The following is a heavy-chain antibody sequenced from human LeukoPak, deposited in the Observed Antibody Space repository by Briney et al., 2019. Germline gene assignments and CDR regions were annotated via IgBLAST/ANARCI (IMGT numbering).Heavy chain of an antibody. D-gene: IGHD3-10*01. CDR1: GGSISSGSNY. V-gene: IGHV4-61*02. CDR3: ARSNYYGSGSYYLIDY. CDR2: ISTSGST. J-gene: IGHJ4*02. Sequence: SQTLSLTCTVSGGSISSGSNYWSWIRQPAGKGLEWIGRISTSGSTNYNPSLKSRVTISVDTSKNQFSLNLSSVTAADTAVYYCARSNYYGSGSYYLIDYWGQGTLVTVSS.